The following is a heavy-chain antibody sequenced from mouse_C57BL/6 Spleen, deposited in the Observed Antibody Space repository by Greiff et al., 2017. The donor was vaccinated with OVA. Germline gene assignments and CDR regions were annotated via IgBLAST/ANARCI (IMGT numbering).Heavy chain of an antibody. Sequence: EVKLVESEGGLVQPGSSMKLSCTASGFTFSDYYMAWVRQVPEKGLEWVANINYDGSSTYYLDSLKSRFIISRDNAKNILYLQMSSLKSEDTATYYCARDLITTVGGYFDVWGTGTTVTVSS. CDR1: GFTFSDYY. CDR3: ARDLITTVGGYFDV. CDR2: INYDGSST. D-gene: IGHD1-1*01. J-gene: IGHJ1*03. V-gene: IGHV5-16*01.